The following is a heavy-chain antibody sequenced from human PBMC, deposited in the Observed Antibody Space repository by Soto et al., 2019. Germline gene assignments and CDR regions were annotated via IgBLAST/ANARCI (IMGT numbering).Heavy chain of an antibody. CDR2: IKQDESEK. CDR3: ASELVGFSDH. Sequence: GGSLRHSWAAAGFTFSNYWMTWVRQAPGKGLEWVANIKQDESEKNYVDSVKGRFTISRDNAKSSLYLQMSSLRVEDTAVYYCASELVGFSDHWGQGTLVTVSS. V-gene: IGHV3-7*05. J-gene: IGHJ4*02. CDR1: GFTFSNYW. D-gene: IGHD1-26*01.